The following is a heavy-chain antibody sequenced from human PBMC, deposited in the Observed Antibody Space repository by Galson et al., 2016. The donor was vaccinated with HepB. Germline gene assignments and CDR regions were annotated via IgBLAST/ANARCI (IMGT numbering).Heavy chain of an antibody. V-gene: IGHV3-33*01. Sequence: SLRLSCAASGFTFSSYGMHWVRKAPGKGLEWVAVIWYDGSNKYYADSVKGRFTISRDNSKNTLYLQMNSLRAEDTAVYYCARDGDVDTAMVTPELGYWGQGTLVTVSS. D-gene: IGHD5-18*01. J-gene: IGHJ4*02. CDR1: GFTFSSYG. CDR2: IWYDGSNK. CDR3: ARDGDVDTAMVTPELGY.